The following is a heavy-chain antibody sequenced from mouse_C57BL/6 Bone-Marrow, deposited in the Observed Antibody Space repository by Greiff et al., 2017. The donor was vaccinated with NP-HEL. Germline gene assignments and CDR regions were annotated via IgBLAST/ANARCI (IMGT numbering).Heavy chain of an antibody. V-gene: IGHV1-59*01. Sequence: QVQLKQPGAELVRPGTSVKLSCKASGYTFTSYWMHWVKQRPGQGLEWIGVIDPSDSYTNYNQKFKGKATLTVDTSSSTAYMQLSSLTSEDSAVYYCAIRPFAYWGQGTLVTVSA. CDR1: GYTFTSYW. J-gene: IGHJ3*01. CDR2: IDPSDSYT. CDR3: AIRPFAY.